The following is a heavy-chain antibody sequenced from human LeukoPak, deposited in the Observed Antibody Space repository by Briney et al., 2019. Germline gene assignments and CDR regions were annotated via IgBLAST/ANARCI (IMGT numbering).Heavy chain of an antibody. Sequence: PSETLSLTCTVSSGSISSGSYSWNWIRQPAGKGLEWIGRMYSSGTTNYNPSLKSRVTISVDTSKNQFSLKLSSVTAADTAVYYCARFGGFMPGNFDYWGQGTLVTVSS. CDR1: SGSISSGSYS. D-gene: IGHD3-16*01. V-gene: IGHV4-61*02. CDR3: ARFGGFMPGNFDY. CDR2: MYSSGTT. J-gene: IGHJ4*02.